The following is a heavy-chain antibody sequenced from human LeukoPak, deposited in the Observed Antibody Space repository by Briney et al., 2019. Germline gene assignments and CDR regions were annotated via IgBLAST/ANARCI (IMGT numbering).Heavy chain of an antibody. Sequence: KSSDTLSLTCTVSGGSLSSYYWTWIRQPPGRGLEWIGCIDYSGSNNSNTSLKSRVTLSVDSSNNQFSLNLTSVTAADTAVYYCARDGRLGGIDFWGQGALVTVSS. V-gene: IGHV4-59*01. D-gene: IGHD1-26*01. J-gene: IGHJ4*02. CDR3: ARDGRLGGIDF. CDR1: GGSLSSYY. CDR2: IDYSGSN.